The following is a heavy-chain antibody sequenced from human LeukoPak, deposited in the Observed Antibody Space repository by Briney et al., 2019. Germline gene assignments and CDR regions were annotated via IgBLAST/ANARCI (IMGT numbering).Heavy chain of an antibody. CDR2: IYPGDSDT. Sequence: GESLKISCKASGYTFTSYWIAWVRQMPGKGLEWMGVIYPGDSDTRYSPSFQGQVTISADKSISTAYLQWSSLKASDTAMYYCARLVAVAPGNMDVWGQGTTVTVSS. J-gene: IGHJ6*02. CDR3: ARLVAVAPGNMDV. D-gene: IGHD6-19*01. CDR1: GYTFTSYW. V-gene: IGHV5-51*01.